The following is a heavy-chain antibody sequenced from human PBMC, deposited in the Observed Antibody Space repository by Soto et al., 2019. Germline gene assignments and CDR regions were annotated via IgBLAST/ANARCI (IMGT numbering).Heavy chain of an antibody. CDR2: IGGYKGNT. CDR1: GYTFTNYG. V-gene: IGHV1-18*01. D-gene: IGHD5-18*01. J-gene: IGHJ4*02. Sequence: QVQLVQSGAEVREPGASVKVSCKASGYTFTNYGVSWVRQAPGQGLEWMGWIGGYKGNTNYAQKLQGRVTSTTDTSTSTAYMELTSLRSDDTAVYYCAPHTLDTGMPSGYWGQGTLVTVSS. CDR3: APHTLDTGMPSGY.